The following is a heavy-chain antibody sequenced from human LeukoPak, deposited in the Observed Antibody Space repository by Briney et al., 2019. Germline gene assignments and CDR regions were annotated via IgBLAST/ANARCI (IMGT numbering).Heavy chain of an antibody. V-gene: IGHV4-4*02. D-gene: IGHD4-23*01. CDR3: ARNAGNSDVDY. Sequence: PSGTLSLTCAVSGGSITGSNWWTWVRQSPWKGLEWIGEIYHSGSTNYNPSLKSRVTISVDKSNNQFSLKLNSMTAADTAVYYCARNAGNSDVDYWGQGILVTVSS. J-gene: IGHJ4*02. CDR2: IYHSGST. CDR1: GGSITGSNW.